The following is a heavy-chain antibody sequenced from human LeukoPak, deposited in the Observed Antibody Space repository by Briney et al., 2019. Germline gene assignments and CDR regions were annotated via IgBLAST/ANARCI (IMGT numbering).Heavy chain of an antibody. CDR2: VNPEDGET. D-gene: IGHD3-3*01. J-gene: IGHJ4*02. CDR1: GYTFTDYY. V-gene: IGHV1-69-2*01. CDR3: ATGGLRFLEWLIPLGY. Sequence: ASVKISCKVSGYTFTDYYMHWVQQAPGKGLEWMGLVNPEDGETIYAEKFQGRVTITADTSTDTAYMELSSLRSEDTAVYYCATGGLRFLEWLIPLGYWGQGTLVTVSS.